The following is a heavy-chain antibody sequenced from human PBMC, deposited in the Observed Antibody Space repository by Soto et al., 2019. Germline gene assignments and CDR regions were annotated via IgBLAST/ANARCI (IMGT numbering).Heavy chain of an antibody. J-gene: IGHJ5*02. Sequence: GPSVKFSFKSSGYTFTSYTMNWVRQAPGQRLEWMGWINPDNGNTKSSQKFQDRVIITRDTSASTAYMDLSSLRSEDTAVYYCARGIATGQLDPWGQGTLVTVSS. CDR3: ARGIATGQLDP. CDR1: GYTFTSYT. V-gene: IGHV1-3*01. CDR2: INPDNGNT. D-gene: IGHD2-15*01.